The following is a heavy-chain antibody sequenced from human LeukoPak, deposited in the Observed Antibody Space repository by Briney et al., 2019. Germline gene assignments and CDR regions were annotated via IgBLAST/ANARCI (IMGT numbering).Heavy chain of an antibody. J-gene: IGHJ5*02. Sequence: KPSETLSLTCTVSGGSISSSSYYWGWIRQPPGKGLEWIGSIYYSGSTHYNPSLKSRVTISVDTSKNPFSLKLSSVTAADTAVYYCARHLFLVPNEGNNWFDPWGQGTLVTVSS. CDR1: GGSISSSSYY. CDR3: ARHLFLVPNEGNNWFDP. D-gene: IGHD1-1*01. CDR2: IYYSGST. V-gene: IGHV4-39*01.